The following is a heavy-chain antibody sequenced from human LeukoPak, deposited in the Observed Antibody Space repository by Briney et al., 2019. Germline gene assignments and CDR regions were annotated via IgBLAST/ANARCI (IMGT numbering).Heavy chain of an antibody. V-gene: IGHV3-30-3*01. Sequence: GRSLRLSCAASGFTFSSYAMHWVRQAPGKGLEWVAVISYDGSNKYYADSVKGRFTISRDNSKNPLYLQMNGLRAEDTAVYYCARGGGELRLFDYWGQGTLVTVSS. CDR3: ARGGGELRLFDY. CDR2: ISYDGSNK. CDR1: GFTFSSYA. J-gene: IGHJ4*02. D-gene: IGHD1-26*01.